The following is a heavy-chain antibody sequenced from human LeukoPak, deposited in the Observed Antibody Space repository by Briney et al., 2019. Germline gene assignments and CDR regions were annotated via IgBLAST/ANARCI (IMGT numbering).Heavy chain of an antibody. CDR1: GFTFSSYA. V-gene: IGHV3-30-3*01. Sequence: GGSLRLSCAASGFTFSSYAMHWVRQAPGKGLEWVAVISYDGSNKYYADSVKGRFTISRDNSKNTLYLQMNSLGAEDTAVYYCAKDRTVAANRDYYMDVWGKGTTVTVSS. J-gene: IGHJ6*03. CDR3: AKDRTVAANRDYYMDV. CDR2: ISYDGSNK. D-gene: IGHD6-19*01.